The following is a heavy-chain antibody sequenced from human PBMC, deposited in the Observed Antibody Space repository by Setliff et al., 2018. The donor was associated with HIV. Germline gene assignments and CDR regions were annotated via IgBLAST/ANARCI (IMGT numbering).Heavy chain of an antibody. Sequence: PSETLSLTCSVSGVSIVSGGFYYSWIRQHPGKGLEWLGTVYYTGKTYYNPSLQSRLTMSADTSRNQLYLKMNSVTAADTAVYFCARDLHAHYHVVEIWGPGTMVTVSS. J-gene: IGHJ3*02. V-gene: IGHV4-31*03. CDR1: GVSIVSGGFY. CDR2: VYYTGKT. D-gene: IGHD2-15*01. CDR3: ARDLHAHYHVVEI.